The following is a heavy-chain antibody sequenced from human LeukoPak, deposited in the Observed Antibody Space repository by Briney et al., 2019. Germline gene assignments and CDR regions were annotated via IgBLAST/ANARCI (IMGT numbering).Heavy chain of an antibody. CDR2: IYYSGST. V-gene: IGHV4-30-4*08. CDR1: GDSISSSGDY. CDR3: ARDWASSGSNQVDY. D-gene: IGHD3-22*01. Sequence: SQTLSLTCTVSGDSISSSGDYWSWIRQPPGKGLEWIGYIYYSGSTYYNPSLKSRVTISVDTSKNQFSLKLSSVTAADTAVYYCARDWASSGSNQVDYWGQGTLVTVSS. J-gene: IGHJ4*02.